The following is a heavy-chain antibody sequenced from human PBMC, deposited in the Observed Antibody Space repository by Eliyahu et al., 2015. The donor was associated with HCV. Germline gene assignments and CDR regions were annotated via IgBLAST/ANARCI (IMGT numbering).Heavy chain of an antibody. D-gene: IGHD3-10*01. CDR3: ARHISVLPGSFDL. J-gene: IGHJ2*01. V-gene: IGHV4-39*01. Sequence: QLQLQESGPGLVKPSETLSLTCXVSGXSIRSSSYYWGWIRQPPGKGLEWIGSIYYSGSTYYNPSLKSRVTISVNTSKNQFSLKLSSVTAADTAVYYCARHISVLPGSFDLWGRGTLVTVSS. CDR2: IYYSGST. CDR1: GXSIRSSSYY.